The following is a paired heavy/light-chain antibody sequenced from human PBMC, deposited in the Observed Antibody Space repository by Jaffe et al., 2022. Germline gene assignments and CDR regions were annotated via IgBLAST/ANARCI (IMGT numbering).Heavy chain of an antibody. J-gene: IGHJ4*02. V-gene: IGHV4-34*01. CDR1: GGSFSGYY. Sequence: QVQLQQWGAGLLKPSETLSLTCAVYGGSFSGYYWSWIRQPPGKGLEWIGEINHSGSTNYNPSLKSRVTISVDTSKNQFSLKLSSVTAADTAVYYCARAPYGDYPLDYWGQGTLVTVSS. CDR3: ARAPYGDYPLDY. D-gene: IGHD4-17*01. CDR2: INHSGST.
Light chain of an antibody. CDR2: KDS. CDR1: ALPKQY. Sequence: SYELTQPPSVSVSPGQTARITCSGDALPKQYAYWYQQKPGQAPVLVIYKDSERPSGIPERFSGSSSGTTVTLTISGVQAEDEADYYCQSADSSGTSPWVFGGGTKLTVL. CDR3: QSADSSGTSPWV. V-gene: IGLV3-25*03. J-gene: IGLJ3*02.